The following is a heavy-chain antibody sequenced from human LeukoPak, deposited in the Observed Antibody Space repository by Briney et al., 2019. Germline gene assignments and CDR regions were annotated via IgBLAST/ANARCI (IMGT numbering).Heavy chain of an antibody. V-gene: IGHV4-59*01. J-gene: IGHJ6*03. CDR1: GGSISSYY. CDR3: AREHYDSSGYYSSYYYYMDV. CDR2: IYYSGST. Sequence: PSETLSLTCTVSGGSISSYYWSWIRHPPGKGLEWIGYIYYSGSTNYNPSLKSRVTISVDTSKNQFSLKLSSVTAADTAVYYCAREHYDSSGYYSSYYYYMDVWGKGTTVTVSS. D-gene: IGHD3-22*01.